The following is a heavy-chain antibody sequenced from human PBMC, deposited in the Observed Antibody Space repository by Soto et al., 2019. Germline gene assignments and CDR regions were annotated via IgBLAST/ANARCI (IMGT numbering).Heavy chain of an antibody. Sequence: EVQLVESGGGLVQPGGSLRLSCATSGFILSDCAMNWVRQAPGKGLEWVSYISSSSSVIDYADSVKGRFTVSRDNARNYLYLQMNSLRAEDKAVYYCARDLSWGSNWYYYMDVWGKGTTVTVSS. CDR1: GFILSDCA. V-gene: IGHV3-48*01. CDR3: ARDLSWGSNWYYYMDV. D-gene: IGHD7-27*01. CDR2: ISSSSSVI. J-gene: IGHJ6*03.